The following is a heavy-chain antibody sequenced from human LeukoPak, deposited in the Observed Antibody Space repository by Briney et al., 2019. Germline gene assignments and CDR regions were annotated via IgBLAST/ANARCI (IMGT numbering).Heavy chain of an antibody. CDR1: GYTFTSYG. D-gene: IGHD3-9*01. J-gene: IGHJ2*01. CDR2: ISAYNGNT. CDR3: AREPNYDILTGYHPDWYFDL. Sequence: GASVKVSCKASGYTFTSYGISRVRQAPGQGLEWMGWISAYNGNTNYAQKLQGRVTMTTDTSTSTAYMELRSLRSDDTAVYYCAREPNYDILTGYHPDWYFDLWGRGTLVTVSS. V-gene: IGHV1-18*01.